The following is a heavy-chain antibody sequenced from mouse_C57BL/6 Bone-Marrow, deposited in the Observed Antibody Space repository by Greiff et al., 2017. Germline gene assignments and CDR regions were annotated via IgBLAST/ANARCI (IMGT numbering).Heavy chain of an antibody. D-gene: IGHD2-4*01. V-gene: IGHV1-59*01. CDR3: AREYDYGFAY. CDR2: IDPSDSYT. Sequence: QVQLQQPGAELVRPGTSVKLSCKAYGYTFTSYWMHWVKQRPGQGLEWIGVIDPSDSYTNYNQKFKGKATLTVDTSTSTAYMQLSSLTSEDSAVYYCAREYDYGFAYWGQGTLVTVSA. CDR1: GYTFTSYW. J-gene: IGHJ3*01.